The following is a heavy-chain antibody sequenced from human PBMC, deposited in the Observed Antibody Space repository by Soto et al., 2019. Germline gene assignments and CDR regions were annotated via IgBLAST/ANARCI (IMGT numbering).Heavy chain of an antibody. V-gene: IGHV1-46*01. J-gene: IGHJ4*02. CDR3: ARASGGYCSGGSCFFDY. CDR1: GYTFTNYY. CDR2: INPSGASA. Sequence: QVQLVQSGAEVKNPGASVKVSCKTSGYTFTNYYIHWVRQARGQGVEWMGIINPSGASACYAQKFQGGVAMTSDTSTSTVYMELSSLRSEDTAMFYCARASGGYCSGGSCFFDYWGQGTLVAVSS. D-gene: IGHD2-15*01.